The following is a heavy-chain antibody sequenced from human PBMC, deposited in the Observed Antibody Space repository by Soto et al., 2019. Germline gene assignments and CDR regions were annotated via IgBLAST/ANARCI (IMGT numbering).Heavy chain of an antibody. D-gene: IGHD6-19*01. J-gene: IGHJ4*02. CDR2: IYWDDDK. Sequence: QITLKESGPTLVKPTQTLTLTCTFSGFSLSSTRMAVGWIRQHPGKALEWLALIYWDDDKRYSPFLKSRLTITKDTSKNQVVLTRSNMDPVDTARDYCAHIVVAGLEYYFDYWGQGTLVTVSS. V-gene: IGHV2-5*02. CDR3: AHIVVAGLEYYFDY. CDR1: GFSLSSTRMA.